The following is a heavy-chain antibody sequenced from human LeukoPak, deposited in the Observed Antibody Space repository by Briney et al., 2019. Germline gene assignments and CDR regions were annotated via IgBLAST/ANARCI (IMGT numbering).Heavy chain of an antibody. CDR3: ARDPAYCSGGSCPPEFDY. V-gene: IGHV3-74*01. J-gene: IGHJ4*02. CDR1: GFTFSSYW. CDR2: INSDGSST. D-gene: IGHD2-15*01. Sequence: GGSLRLSCAASGFTFSSYWMHWVRQAPGKGLVWVSRINSDGSSTSYADSVKDRFTISRDNAKNSLYLQMNSLRAEDTAVYYCARDPAYCSGGSCPPEFDYWGQGTLVTVSS.